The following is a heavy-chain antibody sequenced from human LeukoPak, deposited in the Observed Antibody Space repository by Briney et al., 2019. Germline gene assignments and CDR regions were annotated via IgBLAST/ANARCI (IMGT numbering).Heavy chain of an antibody. CDR1: GFTFSDYY. Sequence: PGGSLRLSCAASGFTFSDYYMAWIRQAPGKGLEWISYISSSGGTRKSADSVKGRLTISRDNAENSLYLQLNSLRPEDTAVYYCARAGIVGASTESPFGYWGQGTVVTVSS. J-gene: IGHJ4*02. CDR3: ARAGIVGASTESPFGY. CDR2: ISSSGGTR. D-gene: IGHD1-26*01. V-gene: IGHV3-11*01.